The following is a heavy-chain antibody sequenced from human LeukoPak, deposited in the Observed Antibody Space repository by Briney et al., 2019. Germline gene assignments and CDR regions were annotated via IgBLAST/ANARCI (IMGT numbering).Heavy chain of an antibody. J-gene: IGHJ4*02. CDR1: GFTVSSNY. V-gene: IGHV3-7*01. CDR2: ILQDGTEK. CDR3: ARGSTSWDS. Sequence: GGSLRLSCAASGFTVSSNYMSWIRQAPGKGLEWVANILQDGTEKNYVDSVRGRLTISRDNAKNSLYLQMNSLRAEDTAVYYCARGSTSWDSWGQGTLVTVSS. D-gene: IGHD2-2*01.